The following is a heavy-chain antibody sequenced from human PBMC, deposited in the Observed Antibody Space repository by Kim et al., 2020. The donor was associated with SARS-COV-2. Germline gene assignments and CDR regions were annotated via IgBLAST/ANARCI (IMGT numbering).Heavy chain of an antibody. CDR1: GGSISSYY. V-gene: IGHV4-59*13. CDR2: IYYSGST. Sequence: SETLSLTCTVSGGSISSYYWSWIRQPPGKGLEWIGYIYYSGSTNYNPSLKSRVTISVDTSKNQFSLKLSSVTAADTAVYYCARKSEYYGSGSYYQGWFDP. D-gene: IGHD3-10*01. CDR3: ARKSEYYGSGSYYQGWFDP. J-gene: IGHJ5*02.